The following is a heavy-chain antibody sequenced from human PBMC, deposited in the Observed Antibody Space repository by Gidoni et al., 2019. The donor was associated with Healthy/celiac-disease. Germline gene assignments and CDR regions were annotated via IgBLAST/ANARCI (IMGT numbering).Heavy chain of an antibody. CDR1: GGSFSGYY. D-gene: IGHD2-21*02. V-gene: IGHV4-34*01. CDR2: INHRGST. J-gene: IGHJ2*01. CDR3: ARGLVVTAISGKPYFDL. Sequence: QVQLQQCAAGLLKPSETLSLTCAVYGGSFSGYYWSWIRQPPGKGLEWIGEINHRGSTNYHPSLKSRVTISVDTAKNQFSLKLSSVTAADTAVYYCARGLVVTAISGKPYFDLWGRGTLVTVSS.